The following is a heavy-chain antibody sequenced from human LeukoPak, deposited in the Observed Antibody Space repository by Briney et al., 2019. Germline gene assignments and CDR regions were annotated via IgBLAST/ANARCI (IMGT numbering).Heavy chain of an antibody. CDR3: ATDREVRGVYNWFDP. CDR1: GYTLTELS. CDR2: FDPEDGET. Sequence: ASVKVSCKVSGYTLTELSMHWVRQAPGKGLEWMGGFDPEDGETIYAQKFQGRVTMTEDTSTDTAYMELNSLRSEDTAVYYCATDREVRGVYNWFDPWGQGTLVTVSS. J-gene: IGHJ5*02. D-gene: IGHD3-10*01. V-gene: IGHV1-24*01.